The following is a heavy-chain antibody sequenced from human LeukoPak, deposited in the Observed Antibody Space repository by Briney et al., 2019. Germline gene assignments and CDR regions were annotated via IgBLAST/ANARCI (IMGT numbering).Heavy chain of an antibody. CDR1: GFTFDDYA. CDR3: AKELDAFDI. J-gene: IGHJ3*02. CDR2: ISWNSGSI. Sequence: PGGSLRLSCAASGFTFDDYAMHWVRQAPGKGLEWVSGISWNSGSIGYADSVKGRFTISRDNAKNSLYLQMNSLRAEDMALYYCAKELDAFDIWGQGTMATVSS. V-gene: IGHV3-9*03.